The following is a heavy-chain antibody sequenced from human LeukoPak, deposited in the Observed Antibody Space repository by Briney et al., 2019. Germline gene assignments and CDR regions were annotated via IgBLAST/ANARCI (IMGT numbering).Heavy chain of an antibody. J-gene: IGHJ6*02. CDR3: ARGAHYYYDRGMDV. CDR1: GFTFSSYA. V-gene: IGHV3-30-3*01. Sequence: GRSLRLSCAASGFTFSSYAMHWGRQAPGKGLEWVAVISYDGSNKYYADSVKGRFTISRDNSENTLYLQMNSLIAEGTAVYYCARGAHYYYDRGMDVWGQGTTVTVSS. CDR2: ISYDGSNK. D-gene: IGHD3-10*02.